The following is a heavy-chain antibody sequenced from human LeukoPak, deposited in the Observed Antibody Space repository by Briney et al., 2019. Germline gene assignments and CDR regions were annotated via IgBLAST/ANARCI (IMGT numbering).Heavy chain of an antibody. Sequence: ASVKVSCKASGYTFTGYYMHWVRQAPGQGLEWMGWINPNSGGTNYAQKFQGRVTMTRDTSISTAYMELSRLRPDDTAVYYCARPSAARRYYFDYWGQGTLVTVSS. J-gene: IGHJ4*02. D-gene: IGHD2-15*01. CDR2: INPNSGGT. CDR3: ARPSAARRYYFDY. V-gene: IGHV1-2*02. CDR1: GYTFTGYY.